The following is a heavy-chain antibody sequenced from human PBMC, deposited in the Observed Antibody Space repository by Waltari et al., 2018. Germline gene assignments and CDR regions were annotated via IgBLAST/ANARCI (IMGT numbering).Heavy chain of an antibody. CDR2: IIPIFGTA. D-gene: IGHD5-18*01. CDR3: ARNRGYSYGDHYDAFDI. V-gene: IGHV1-69*01. Sequence: QVQLVQSGAEVKKPGSSVKVSCKASGGTFRSYDISWVRQAPGQGLEWMGGIIPIFGTANYAQKFQGRVTITADESTSTAYMELSSLRSEDTAVYYCARNRGYSYGDHYDAFDIWGQGTMVTVSS. CDR1: GGTFRSYD. J-gene: IGHJ3*02.